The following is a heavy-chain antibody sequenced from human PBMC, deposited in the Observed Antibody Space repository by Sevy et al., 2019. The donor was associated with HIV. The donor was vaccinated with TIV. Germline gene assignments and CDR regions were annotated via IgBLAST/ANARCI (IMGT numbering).Heavy chain of an antibody. V-gene: IGHV1-58*01. CDR1: GFTFSGSA. CDR3: AADNGSGYIGGGTYYYGMNV. J-gene: IGHJ6*02. CDR2: IVVGSGNT. Sequence: ASVKVTGKASGFTFSGSALQWVRQARGQRLEWIGWIVVGSGNTKYAPQFQERVTFIRDMSTSTAYMELSSLRSEDTAVYYCAADNGSGYIGGGTYYYGMNVWGQGTTVTVSS. D-gene: IGHD3-3*01.